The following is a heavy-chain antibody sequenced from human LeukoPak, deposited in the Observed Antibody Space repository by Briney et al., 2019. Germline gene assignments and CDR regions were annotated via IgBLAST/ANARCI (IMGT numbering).Heavy chain of an antibody. CDR3: ARRDSSGYLDAFDI. J-gene: IGHJ3*02. CDR2: IYYSGST. Sequence: SETLSLTCTVSGGSISSSSYYWGWIRQPPGKGLEWIVSIYYSGSTYYNPSLKSRATISVDTSKNQFSLKLSSVTAADTAVYYCARRDSSGYLDAFDIWGQGTMVTVSS. CDR1: GGSISSSSYY. V-gene: IGHV4-39*01. D-gene: IGHD3-22*01.